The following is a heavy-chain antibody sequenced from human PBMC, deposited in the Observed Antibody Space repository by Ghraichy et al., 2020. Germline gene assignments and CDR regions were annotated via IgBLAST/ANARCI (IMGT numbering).Heavy chain of an antibody. Sequence: GGSLRLSCEVSGFSFSIYWIHWVRQAPGKGLVWVSHINGDGSDTSYADSVKGRFTISRDFAKNTVYLQMNSLRAEDTAVYYCVTFVVEQAWGHGTLVTVSS. CDR1: GFSFSIYW. D-gene: IGHD2-21*01. V-gene: IGHV3-74*01. CDR3: VTFVVEQA. CDR2: INGDGSDT. J-gene: IGHJ5*01.